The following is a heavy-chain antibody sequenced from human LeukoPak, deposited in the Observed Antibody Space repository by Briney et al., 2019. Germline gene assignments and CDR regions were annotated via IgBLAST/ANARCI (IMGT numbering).Heavy chain of an antibody. CDR2: INHSGST. J-gene: IGHJ3*02. Sequence: SETLSLTCAVYGGSFSGYYWSWIRQPPGNGLEWIGEINHSGSTNYNPSLKSRVTISVDTSKNQFSLKLSSVTAADTAVYYCARVGYCSSTSCPNDAFDIWGQGTMVTVSS. CDR3: ARVGYCSSTSCPNDAFDI. CDR1: GGSFSGYY. D-gene: IGHD2-2*01. V-gene: IGHV4-34*01.